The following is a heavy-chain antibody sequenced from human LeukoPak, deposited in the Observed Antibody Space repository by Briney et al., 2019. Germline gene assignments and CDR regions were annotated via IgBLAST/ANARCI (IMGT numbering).Heavy chain of an antibody. CDR3: ARAQGRGYSYGTYFDY. V-gene: IGHV3-30-3*01. CDR2: ISYDGSNK. J-gene: IGHJ4*02. D-gene: IGHD5-18*01. CDR1: GFTFSSYA. Sequence: PGGSLRLSCAASGFTFSSYAMHWVRQAPGKGLEWVAVISYDGSNKYYADSVKGRFTISRDNSKNTLYLQMNSLRAEDTAVYYCARAQGRGYSYGTYFDYWGQGTLVTVPS.